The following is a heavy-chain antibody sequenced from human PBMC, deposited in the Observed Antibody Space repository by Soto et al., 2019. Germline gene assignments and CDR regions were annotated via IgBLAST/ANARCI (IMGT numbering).Heavy chain of an antibody. V-gene: IGHV1-3*01. CDR2: INAGNGNT. J-gene: IGHJ6*03. D-gene: IGHD3-10*01. Sequence: ASVKVSCKASGYTFTSYAMHWVRQAPGQRLEWMGWINAGNGNTKYSQKFQGRVTITRDTSASTAYMELSSLRSEDTAVYYCARGPITMVRGGYYYYMDVWGKGTTVTVSS. CDR1: GYTFTSYA. CDR3: ARGPITMVRGGYYYYMDV.